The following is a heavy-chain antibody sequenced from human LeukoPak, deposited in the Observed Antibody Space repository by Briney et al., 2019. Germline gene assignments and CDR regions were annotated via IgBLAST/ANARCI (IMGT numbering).Heavy chain of an antibody. CDR3: ARQGYSYGYHYYYYMDV. CDR1: GGSISSSSYY. V-gene: IGHV4-39*01. D-gene: IGHD5-18*01. CDR2: IYYSGST. J-gene: IGHJ6*03. Sequence: PSETLSLTCTVSGGSISSSSYYWGWIRQPPGKALEWIGSIYYSGSTYYNPSLKSRVTISVDTSKNQFSLKLSSVTAADTAVYYCARQGYSYGYHYYYYMDVWGKGTTVTISS.